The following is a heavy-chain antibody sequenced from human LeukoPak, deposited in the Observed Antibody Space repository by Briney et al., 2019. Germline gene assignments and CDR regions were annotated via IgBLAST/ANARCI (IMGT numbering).Heavy chain of an antibody. J-gene: IGHJ4*02. V-gene: IGHV1-2*06. Sequence: ASAKVSCKASGYTFTGYYMHWVRQAPGQGLEWMGRINPNSGGTNYAQKFQGRVTMTRDTSISTAYMELSRLRSDDTAVYYCARTAYSSGSDYWGQGTLVTVSS. CDR3: ARTAYSSGSDY. CDR1: GYTFTGYY. CDR2: INPNSGGT. D-gene: IGHD6-19*01.